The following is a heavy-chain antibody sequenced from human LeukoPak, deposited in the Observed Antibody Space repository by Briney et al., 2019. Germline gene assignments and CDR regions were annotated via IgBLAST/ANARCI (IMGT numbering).Heavy chain of an antibody. CDR3: ARADYGDYGGGAFDI. CDR2: ISSSSSYI. V-gene: IGHV3-21*01. J-gene: IGHJ3*02. Sequence: GGSLRLSCAASGFTFSSYSMNWVRQAPGKGLEWVSSISSSSSYIYYADSVKGRFTISRDNAKNSLYLQMNSLRAEDTAVYYCARADYGDYGGGAFDIWGQGTMVTVSS. CDR1: GFTFSSYS. D-gene: IGHD4-17*01.